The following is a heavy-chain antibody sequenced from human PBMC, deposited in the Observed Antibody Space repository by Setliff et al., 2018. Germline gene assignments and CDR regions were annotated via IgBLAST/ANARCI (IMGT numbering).Heavy chain of an antibody. V-gene: IGHV3-74*01. CDR2: INGDGTIT. CDR1: GFSFNKYW. Sequence: GGSLRLSCTVYGFSFNKYWMYWVRQAPGKGLEWVSRINGDGTITNYADSVEGRFTVSRDNAMNSLFLQMDSLRVDDTAVYYCGRAGKPYAIDVWGQGTMVTVSS. CDR3: GRAGKPYAIDV. J-gene: IGHJ3*01.